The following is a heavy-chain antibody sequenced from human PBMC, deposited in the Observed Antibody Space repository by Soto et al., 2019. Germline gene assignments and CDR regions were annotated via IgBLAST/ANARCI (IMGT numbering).Heavy chain of an antibody. D-gene: IGHD2-2*01. Sequence: PSETLSLTCTDSGDSVSSGSYYWSWIRQPPGKGLEWIGYIYYSGSTNYNPSLKSRVTISVDTSKNQFSLKLSSVTAADTAVYYCARVEDIVVVPAGTSYAFDIWGQRTMV. V-gene: IGHV4-61*01. CDR3: ARVEDIVVVPAGTSYAFDI. CDR1: GDSVSSGSYY. CDR2: IYYSGST. J-gene: IGHJ3*02.